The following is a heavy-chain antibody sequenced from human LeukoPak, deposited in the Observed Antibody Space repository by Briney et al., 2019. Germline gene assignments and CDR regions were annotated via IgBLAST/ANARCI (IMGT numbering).Heavy chain of an antibody. CDR3: ARSGAYGYYYYYYYMDV. V-gene: IGHV1-18*01. CDR1: GYTFTSYG. J-gene: IGHJ6*03. Sequence: GASVKVSCKASGYTFTSYGISWVRQAPGQGLEWMGWISAYNGNTNYAQKLQGRVTMTTDTSTSTAYMELRSLRSDDTAVYYCARSGAYGYYYYYYYMDVWGKGTTVTVSS. D-gene: IGHD5-12*01. CDR2: ISAYNGNT.